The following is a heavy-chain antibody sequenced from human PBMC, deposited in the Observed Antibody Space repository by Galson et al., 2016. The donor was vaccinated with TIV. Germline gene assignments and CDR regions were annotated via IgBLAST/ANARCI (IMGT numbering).Heavy chain of an antibody. J-gene: IGHJ4*02. CDR3: ARELCCDTTSCNSLFDY. CDR2: IWFDGSEK. Sequence: SLRLSCAASGFSFGTYGMHWVRQAPGKGLEWVAIIWFDGSEKYYADSVKGRFTISRDNSKKTLYLQLSSLRAEDTAAYYCARELCCDTTSCNSLFDYWGQGTLVTVSS. V-gene: IGHV3-33*01. CDR1: GFSFGTYG. D-gene: IGHD2-2*01.